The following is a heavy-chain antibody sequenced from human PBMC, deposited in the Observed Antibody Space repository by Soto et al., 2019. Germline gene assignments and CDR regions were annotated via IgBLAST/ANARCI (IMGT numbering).Heavy chain of an antibody. D-gene: IGHD4-17*01. J-gene: IGHJ4*02. V-gene: IGHV1-69*08. CDR3: AREGGGGYGDSGEDY. Sequence: QVQLVQSGAEVKKPGSSVKVSCKASGGTFSSYTISWVRQAPGQGLEWMGRIIPILGIANYAQKFQGRVKITADKSTSTAYMELSSLRSEDTAVYYCAREGGGGYGDSGEDYWGQGTLVTVSS. CDR2: IIPILGIA. CDR1: GGTFSSYT.